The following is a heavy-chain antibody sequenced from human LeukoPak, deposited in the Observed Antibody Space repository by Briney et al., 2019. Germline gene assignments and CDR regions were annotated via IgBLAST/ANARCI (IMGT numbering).Heavy chain of an antibody. Sequence: PGGSLRLSCAASGFTFDDYGMSWVRQAPGKGLEWVSGINWNGGTTGYADSVKGRFTISRDNPKNSLYLQINNLRAEDTAVYYCGRLAHNAWYAIDFWGQGTLVTVSS. CDR3: GRLAHNAWYAIDF. J-gene: IGHJ4*02. D-gene: IGHD2-2*01. V-gene: IGHV3-20*04. CDR1: GFTFDDYG. CDR2: INWNGGTT.